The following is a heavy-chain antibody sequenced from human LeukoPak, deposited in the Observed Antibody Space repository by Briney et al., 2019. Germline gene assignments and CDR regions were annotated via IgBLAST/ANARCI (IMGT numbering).Heavy chain of an antibody. J-gene: IGHJ4*02. CDR3: AKANYYDSSGHIDY. D-gene: IGHD3-22*01. Sequence: GRSLRLSCAASGFTFDDYAMHWVRQAPGKGLEWVSGISWNSGSIGYADSVKGRFTISRDNAKNSLYLQMNSLRAEDTALYYCAKANYYDSSGHIDYWGQGTLVTVSS. CDR2: ISWNSGSI. V-gene: IGHV3-9*01. CDR1: GFTFDDYA.